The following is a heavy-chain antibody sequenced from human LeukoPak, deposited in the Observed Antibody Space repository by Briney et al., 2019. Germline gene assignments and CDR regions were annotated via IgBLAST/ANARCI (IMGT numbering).Heavy chain of an antibody. Sequence: GSLRLTCAASGITVSTNYKNWVRQAPGKGLEWVSVIYSTDKTNYADSVQGRFTISRDPSKNTVYLQMNSLRGEDTAVYYCARQIGYYFDNHSSRLRGRFDVWGTGTTVIVSS. CDR1: GITVSTNY. D-gene: IGHD3-22*01. V-gene: IGHV3-66*04. J-gene: IGHJ6*04. CDR2: IYSTDKT. CDR3: ARQIGYYFDNHSSRLRGRFDV.